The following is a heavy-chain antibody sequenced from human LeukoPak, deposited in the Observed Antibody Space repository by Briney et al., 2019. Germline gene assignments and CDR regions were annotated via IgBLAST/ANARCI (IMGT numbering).Heavy chain of an antibody. Sequence: GGSLRLSCAASGFTFSSYWMHWVRQAPGKGLVWVSRISPDGSITGHADSVKGRFTASRDNAKNTLFLQMNSLRAEDTAVYYCTRDFDFSSAIWGQGTLVTVSS. CDR1: GFTFSSYW. J-gene: IGHJ4*02. CDR2: ISPDGSIT. CDR3: TRDFDFSSAI. V-gene: IGHV3-74*01. D-gene: IGHD3-3*01.